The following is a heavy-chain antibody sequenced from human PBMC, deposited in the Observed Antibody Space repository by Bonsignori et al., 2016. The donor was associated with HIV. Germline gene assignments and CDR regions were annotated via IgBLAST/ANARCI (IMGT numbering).Heavy chain of an antibody. D-gene: IGHD1-26*01. J-gene: IGHJ6*03. CDR1: GGDSISRYY. V-gene: IGHV4-4*07. Sequence: SETLSLTCTVSGGDSISRYYWGWIRQPAGKGLEWIGRVSSSGNTNYNPSLQSRLTMSADSSKRQISLNLRSVTAADSAVYYCARLLGYYYYMDVWGKGTTVTVSS. CDR3: ARLLGYYYYMDV. CDR2: VSSSGNT.